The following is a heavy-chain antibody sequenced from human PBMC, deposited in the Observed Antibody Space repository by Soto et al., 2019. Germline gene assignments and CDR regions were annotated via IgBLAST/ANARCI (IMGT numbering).Heavy chain of an antibody. J-gene: IGHJ5*02. V-gene: IGHV4-34*01. CDR1: GGSFSGYY. Sequence: QVQLQQWGAGLLKPSETLSLTCAVYGGSFSGYYWSWIRQPPGKGLEWIGEINHSGSTNYNPSLKSRVTISVDTSKNQFSLKLSSVTAADTAVYYCARGRCSGGSCYLNSGSFDPWGQGTLVTVSS. D-gene: IGHD2-15*01. CDR2: INHSGST. CDR3: ARGRCSGGSCYLNSGSFDP.